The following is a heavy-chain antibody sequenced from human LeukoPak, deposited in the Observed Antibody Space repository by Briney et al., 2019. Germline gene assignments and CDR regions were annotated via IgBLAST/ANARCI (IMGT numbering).Heavy chain of an antibody. Sequence: ASVKVSFKASGYTLTSLGFSWLRQAPGQGLEWVGGISTYNGNKNYAQKVQGRVTMTTDTSKRTAYMDLRIMRSDDTAVYDCAIRTGTYPYYFDYWGQGTLVTVSS. CDR1: GYTLTSLG. CDR3: AIRTGTYPYYFDY. D-gene: IGHD3/OR15-3a*01. J-gene: IGHJ4*02. CDR2: ISTYNGNK. V-gene: IGHV1-18*01.